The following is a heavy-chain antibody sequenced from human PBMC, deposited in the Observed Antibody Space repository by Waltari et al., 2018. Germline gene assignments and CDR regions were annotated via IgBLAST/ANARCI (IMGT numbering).Heavy chain of an antibody. Sequence: EVQLLESGGGLVQPGGSLRLSCAASGFTFSSYAMSWVSQAPGKGLEWVSAISGSGGSKYYADSVKGRFTISRDNSKNTLYLQMNSLRAEDTAVYYCAKDRGASDAFDIWGQGTMVTVSS. J-gene: IGHJ3*02. CDR1: GFTFSSYA. CDR2: ISGSGGSK. D-gene: IGHD1-26*01. V-gene: IGHV3-23*01. CDR3: AKDRGASDAFDI.